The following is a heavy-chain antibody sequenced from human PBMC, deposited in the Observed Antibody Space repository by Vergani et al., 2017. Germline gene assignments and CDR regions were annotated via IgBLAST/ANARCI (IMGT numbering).Heavy chain of an antibody. D-gene: IGHD5-12*01. Sequence: QVQLQESGPGLVKPSQTLSLTCTVSGGSISSGSYYWSWIRQPAGKGLEWIGRIYTSWSTNYNPSRKSRVTISVDTSKNQFSLKLSSVTAADTAVYYCARALVATTGVWFDYWGQGTLVTVSS. V-gene: IGHV4-61*02. CDR2: IYTSWST. CDR1: GGSISSGSYY. CDR3: ARALVATTGVWFDY. J-gene: IGHJ4*02.